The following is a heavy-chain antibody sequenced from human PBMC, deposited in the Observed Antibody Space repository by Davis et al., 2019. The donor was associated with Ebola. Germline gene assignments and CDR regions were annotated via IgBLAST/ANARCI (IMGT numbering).Heavy chain of an antibody. Sequence: AASVKVSCKASGYTFSTCSISWVRQAPGQGLEWVGWISTYNGNTNYAQKLQDRVTMTTDTSTTTAYMELRSLRSDDTALYYCARDYCDTSGYYYDTFDIWGQGTMVTVSS. J-gene: IGHJ3*02. CDR2: ISTYNGNT. CDR1: GYTFSTCS. D-gene: IGHD3-22*01. V-gene: IGHV1-18*01. CDR3: ARDYCDTSGYYYDTFDI.